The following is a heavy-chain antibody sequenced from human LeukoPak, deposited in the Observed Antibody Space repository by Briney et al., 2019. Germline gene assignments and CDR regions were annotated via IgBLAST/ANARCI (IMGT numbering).Heavy chain of an antibody. Sequence: SETLSLTCTVSGGSIRSYYWSWIRQPPGKGLEWIGYIYYSGSTNYNPSLKSRVTISVDTSKNQFSLNLISVTAADTAVYYCARASSYTGHLGWWGQGTLVTVSS. CDR1: GGSIRSYY. CDR2: IYYSGST. CDR3: ARASSYTGHLGW. J-gene: IGHJ4*02. D-gene: IGHD2-2*01. V-gene: IGHV4-59*08.